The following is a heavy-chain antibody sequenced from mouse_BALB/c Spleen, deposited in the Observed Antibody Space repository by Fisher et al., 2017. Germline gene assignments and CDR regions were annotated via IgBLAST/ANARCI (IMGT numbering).Heavy chain of an antibody. Sequence: KFKGKATLTSDKSSSTAYMELSSLTSEDSAVYYCAFYDYDEGNGYYAMDYWGQGTSVTVSS. D-gene: IGHD2-4*01. V-gene: IGHV1-80*01. J-gene: IGHJ4*01. CDR3: AFYDYDEGNGYYAMDY.